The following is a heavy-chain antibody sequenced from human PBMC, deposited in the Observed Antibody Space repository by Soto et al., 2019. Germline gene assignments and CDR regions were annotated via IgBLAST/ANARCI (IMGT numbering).Heavy chain of an antibody. J-gene: IGHJ4*01. D-gene: IGHD2-15*01. CDR1: RFTFSGYA. CDR2: VSSDGKYQ. V-gene: IGHV3-30*04. CDR3: ARVPKGYCSGGSCNPSGPVGCAF. Sequence: GGSLRLSCAASRFTFSGYAMHWVRQAPGKGLEWVAVVSSDGKYQYYADSVRGRFTISRDNSKNTLYLDINSLKTEDTAVYYCARVPKGYCSGGSCNPSGPVGCAFWGQGTLVTVSS.